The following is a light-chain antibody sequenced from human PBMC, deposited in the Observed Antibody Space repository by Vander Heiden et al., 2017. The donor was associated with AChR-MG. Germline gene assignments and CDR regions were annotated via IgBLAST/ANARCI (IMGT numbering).Light chain of an antibody. V-gene: IGKV3-20*01. Sequence: IVLTHSLGNSSSSPGAAASLSCSASHPLFNICLAWFQQKPGQAPRLLISGASSRATGIADRCSGRGCGTDFTLTSSRLEPEDFAVYYWQKYSRSQTFGQGTKVEIK. J-gene: IGKJ1*01. CDR3: QKYSRSQT. CDR1: HPLFNIC. CDR2: GAS.